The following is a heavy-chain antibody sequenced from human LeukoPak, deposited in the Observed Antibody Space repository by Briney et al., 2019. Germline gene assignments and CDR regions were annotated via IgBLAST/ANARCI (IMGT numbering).Heavy chain of an antibody. Sequence: PGTSLRLSCAASGFTFSSYTMHWVRQAPGKGLEWVAVISYDGSNKYYADSVKGRFTISRDNSKNTLYLQMNSLRAEDTAVYYCAKGGYSSSWCLDYWGQGTLVTVSS. D-gene: IGHD6-13*01. CDR1: GFTFSSYT. V-gene: IGHV3-30-3*01. CDR3: AKGGYSSSWCLDY. J-gene: IGHJ4*02. CDR2: ISYDGSNK.